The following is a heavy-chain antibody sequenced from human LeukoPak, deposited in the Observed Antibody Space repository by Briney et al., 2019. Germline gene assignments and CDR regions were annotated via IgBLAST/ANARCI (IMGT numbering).Heavy chain of an antibody. CDR2: MNPNSGNT. Sequence: EASVKVSCKASGYTFTSYDINWVRQATGQGLEWMGYMNPNSGNTGYAQQFQGRVTMTRNTSISTAYMELSSLRSEDTAVYYCARVPRELLGCWGQGTLVTVSS. CDR1: GYTFTSYD. J-gene: IGHJ4*02. V-gene: IGHV1-8*01. D-gene: IGHD1-26*01. CDR3: ARVPRELLGC.